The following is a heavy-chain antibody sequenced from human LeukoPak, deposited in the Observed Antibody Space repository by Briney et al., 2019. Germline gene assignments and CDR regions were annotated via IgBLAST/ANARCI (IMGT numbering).Heavy chain of an antibody. CDR1: GFTFSGYW. Sequence: GGSLRLSCVASGFTFSGYWMHWVRQPPGKGLVWVSRIKSDGTMTNYADSVKGRFTISRDNAKNTLYLQMNSLRAEDTAVYHCASQVVGAAFDPWGQGTLVTVSS. J-gene: IGHJ5*02. D-gene: IGHD2-15*01. CDR2: IKSDGTMT. CDR3: ASQVVGAAFDP. V-gene: IGHV3-74*01.